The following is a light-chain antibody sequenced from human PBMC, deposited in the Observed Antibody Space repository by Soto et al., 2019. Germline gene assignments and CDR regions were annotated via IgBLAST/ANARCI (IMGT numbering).Light chain of an antibody. V-gene: IGKV1-5*01. CDR2: DAS. Sequence: DIPMNQSPSTVSASVGDRVTITCRASQSISSWLAWYQQKPGKAPKLLIYDASSLESGVPSRFSGSGSGTEFTLTISSLQPDDFATYYCQQYNSYRTFGQGTKVDIK. CDR3: QQYNSYRT. CDR1: QSISSW. J-gene: IGKJ1*01.